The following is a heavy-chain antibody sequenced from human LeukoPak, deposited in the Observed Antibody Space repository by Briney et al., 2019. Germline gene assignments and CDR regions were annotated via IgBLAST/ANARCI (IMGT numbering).Heavy chain of an antibody. D-gene: IGHD6-13*01. V-gene: IGHV1-2*04. CDR3: ARGIQYSNSWYGDWFDP. CDR2: INPNSGGT. J-gene: IGHJ5*02. CDR1: GYTFTGYY. Sequence: ASVKVSCKASGYTFTGYYMHWVRQAPGQGLEWMGWINPNSGGTNYTQKFQGWVTMTRDTSISTAYMELSRLRSDDTAVYYCARGIQYSNSWYGDWFDPWGQGTLVTVSS.